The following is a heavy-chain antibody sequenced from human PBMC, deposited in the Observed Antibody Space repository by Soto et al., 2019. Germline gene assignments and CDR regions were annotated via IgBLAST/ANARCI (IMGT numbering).Heavy chain of an antibody. CDR2: ISAYNGNT. Sequence: ASVKASCKASGYTFTSYGISWVRQAPGQGREWMGWISAYNGNTNYAQKLQGRVTMTTDTSTSTAYMELRSLRSDDTAVYYCARDAPDQGGTNYYYYYMDVWGKGTTVTVSS. CDR1: GYTFTSYG. CDR3: ARDAPDQGGTNYYYYYMDV. J-gene: IGHJ6*03. V-gene: IGHV1-18*01. D-gene: IGHD3-16*01.